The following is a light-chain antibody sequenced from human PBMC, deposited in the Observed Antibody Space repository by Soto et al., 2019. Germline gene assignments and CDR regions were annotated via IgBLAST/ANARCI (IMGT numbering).Light chain of an antibody. V-gene: IGKV3-20*01. J-gene: IGKJ1*01. CDR3: QQYGSSPWT. Sequence: EIVMTQSPATLSVSLGERATLSCRASQSVTTQLAWYQQKPGQAPRLLIYDASRRATGIPDRLSGSGSGTDFTITISSMEPEDFAVYFCQQYGSSPWTFGQGTKVDI. CDR1: QSVTTQ. CDR2: DAS.